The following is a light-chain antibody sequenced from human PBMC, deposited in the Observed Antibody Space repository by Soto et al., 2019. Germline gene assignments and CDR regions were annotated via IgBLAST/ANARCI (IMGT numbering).Light chain of an antibody. J-gene: IGKJ3*01. V-gene: IGKV1-9*01. CDR1: QGIAGY. CDR3: QQLNGYPHT. CDR2: AAS. Sequence: DIQLTQSPSFLSASVGDRVTITCRASQGIAGYLAWYQQKPGKAPKLLIYAASTLQSGVPSRFSGSGSGTEFTLTISSLQPVDFATYHCQQLNGYPHTFGPGTKVDIK.